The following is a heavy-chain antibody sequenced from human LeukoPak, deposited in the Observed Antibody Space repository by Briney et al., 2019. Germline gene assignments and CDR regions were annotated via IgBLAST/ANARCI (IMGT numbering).Heavy chain of an antibody. CDR3: AKGYTYDY. CDR2: ITWNSGRI. D-gene: IGHD1-1*01. Sequence: SLRLSCAASGFTFDDYVVHWVRPAPGKGLEWVSGITWNSGRIGYADSVKGRFTISRDNAKNSLYLQMNSLRVEDTALYYCAKGYTYDYWGQGTLVTVSS. V-gene: IGHV3-9*01. CDR1: GFTFDDYV. J-gene: IGHJ4*02.